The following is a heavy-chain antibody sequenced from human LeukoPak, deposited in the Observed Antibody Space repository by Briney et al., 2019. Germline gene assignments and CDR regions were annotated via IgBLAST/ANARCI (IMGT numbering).Heavy chain of an antibody. D-gene: IGHD3-3*01. CDR3: AKGDDPPHGAFDI. Sequence: PGGSLRLSCAASGFTFDDYVMHWVRQAPGKGLEWVSLISWDGGSTYYADSVKGRFTISRDNSKNSLYLQMNSLRAEDTPLYYCAKGDDPPHGAFDIWGQGTMVTVSS. V-gene: IGHV3-43D*04. CDR2: ISWDGGST. J-gene: IGHJ3*02. CDR1: GFTFDDYV.